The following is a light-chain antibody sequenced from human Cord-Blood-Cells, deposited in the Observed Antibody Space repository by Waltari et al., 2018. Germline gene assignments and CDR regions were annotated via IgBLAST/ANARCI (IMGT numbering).Light chain of an antibody. CDR3: QSYDSSLREV. V-gene: IGLV1-40*01. J-gene: IGLJ2*01. CDR1: SSHIGAGHE. CDR2: GNS. Sequence: QSVLTQPPSVSGAPGQRVTISCTGSSSHIGAGHEVHWYQQLPGTAPKLLIYGNSNRPSGVPDRFSGSKSGTSASLAITGLQAEDEADYYCQSYDSSLREVFGGGTKLTVL.